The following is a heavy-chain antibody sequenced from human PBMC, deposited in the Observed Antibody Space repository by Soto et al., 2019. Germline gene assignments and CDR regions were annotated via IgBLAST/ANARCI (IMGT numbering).Heavy chain of an antibody. CDR3: ARNGWLVPMIGSYWFDP. Sequence: PSETLALTCTFSVGSITSDYWSWIRQSPGKGLDWIAFIFYTGITNYNPSLRSRVTISVDTSKNQCSLMLNSVTAADTAVYYCARNGWLVPMIGSYWFDPWGQGTLVTVSS. D-gene: IGHD6-19*01. J-gene: IGHJ5*02. CDR2: IFYTGIT. CDR1: VGSITSDY. V-gene: IGHV4-59*01.